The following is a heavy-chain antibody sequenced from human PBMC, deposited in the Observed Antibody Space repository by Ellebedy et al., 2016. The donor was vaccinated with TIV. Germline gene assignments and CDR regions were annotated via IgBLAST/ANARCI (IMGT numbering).Heavy chain of an antibody. V-gene: IGHV1-3*01. CDR1: GYTFSSYA. CDR2: INPGNGNT. CDR3: AREFDDYFFDY. Sequence: ASVKVSCKASGYTFSSYAMHWVRQAPGQRLEWMGWINPGNGNTKYSQNFHGRVTITRDTSASTAYMELSSLRAEDTAVYYCAREFDDYFFDYWGQGTLVTVSS. J-gene: IGHJ4*02. D-gene: IGHD2-21*02.